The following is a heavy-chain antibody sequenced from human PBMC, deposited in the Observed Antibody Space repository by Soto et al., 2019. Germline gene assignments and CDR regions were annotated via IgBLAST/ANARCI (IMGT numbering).Heavy chain of an antibody. CDR3: ARHGRSGGSSYSGWFDP. D-gene: IGHD2-15*01. J-gene: IGHJ5*02. CDR2: IYPIESDA. V-gene: IGHV5-51*01. CDR1: GYTFANYW. Sequence: PGESLKISCQGSGYTFANYWIGWVRQMPGKGLELMGIIYPIESDARYSPPFQGQVIISADKSISTAYLQWSSLRASDTAIYYCARHGRSGGSSYSGWFDPWGQGTLVTVSS.